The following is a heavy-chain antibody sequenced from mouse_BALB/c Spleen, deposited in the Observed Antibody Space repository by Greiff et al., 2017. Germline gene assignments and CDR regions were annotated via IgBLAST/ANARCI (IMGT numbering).Heavy chain of an antibody. Sequence: VKLVESGPSLVQPSQSLSITCTVSGFSLTSYGVHWVRQSPGKGLEWLGVIWRGGSTDYNAAFMSRLSITKDNSKSQVFFKMNSLQADDTAIYYCAKTGYAMDYWGQGTSVTVSS. J-gene: IGHJ4*01. V-gene: IGHV2-5-1*01. CDR2: IWRGGST. D-gene: IGHD4-1*01. CDR1: GFSLTSYG. CDR3: AKTGYAMDY.